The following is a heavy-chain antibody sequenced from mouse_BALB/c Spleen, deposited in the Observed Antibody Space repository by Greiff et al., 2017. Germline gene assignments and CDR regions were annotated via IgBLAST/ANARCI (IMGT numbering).Heavy chain of an antibody. D-gene: IGHD1-2*01. CDR2: INPYNGAT. J-gene: IGHJ3*01. CDR3: ARGGTTAPFAY. CDR1: GYSFTGYY. V-gene: IGHV1-31*01. Sequence: EVQLQESGPELVKPGASVKISCKASGYSFTGYYMHWVKQSHVKSLEWIGRINPYNGATSYNQNFKDKASLTVDKSSSTAYMELHSLTSEDSAVYYCARGGTTAPFAYWGQGTLVTVSA.